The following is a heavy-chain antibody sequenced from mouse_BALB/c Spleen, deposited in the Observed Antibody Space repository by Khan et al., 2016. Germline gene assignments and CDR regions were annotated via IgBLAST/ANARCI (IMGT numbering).Heavy chain of an antibody. D-gene: IGHD1-2*01. Sequence: EVRLQESGPGLVKHSQSLSLTCTVTGYSITSDYAWNWIRQFPGNKLEWMGYISCSGSTCYNTSLKSRISITRDKSKNQFFLQLNSVTTEDTATYYCARTLLRLDYFDYWGQGTTLTVSS. CDR1: GYSITSDYA. V-gene: IGHV3-2*02. J-gene: IGHJ2*01. CDR3: ARTLLRLDYFDY. CDR2: ISCSGST.